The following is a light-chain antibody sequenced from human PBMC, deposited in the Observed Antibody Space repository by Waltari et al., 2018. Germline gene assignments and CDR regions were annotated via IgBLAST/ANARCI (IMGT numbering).Light chain of an antibody. CDR2: EVS. V-gene: IGKV2-29*02. Sequence: DIVMTQTQLSLSVTPGQPASISCNSSQSLLHSDGKTYLYWYLQKPGQSPQLLIYEVSSRFSGVPDRFSGSGSGTDFTLTISSLQAEDVAVYYCQQFYTTPPTFGQGTKVEIK. J-gene: IGKJ1*01. CDR3: QQFYTTPPT. CDR1: QSLLHSDGKTY.